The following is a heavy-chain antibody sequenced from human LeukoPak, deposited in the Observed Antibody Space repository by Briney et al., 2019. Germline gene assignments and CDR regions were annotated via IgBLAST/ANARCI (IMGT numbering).Heavy chain of an antibody. CDR1: GFTFSSYW. CDR2: IKQDGSEK. Sequence: GGSLRLSCEASGFTFSSYWMSWVRQAPGKGLEWVANIKQDGSEKYYVDSVKGRFTISRDNAKNSLYLQMNSLRAEDTAVYYCARDRTSPDYWGQGTLVTVSS. D-gene: IGHD2-2*01. V-gene: IGHV3-7*01. CDR3: ARDRTSPDY. J-gene: IGHJ4*02.